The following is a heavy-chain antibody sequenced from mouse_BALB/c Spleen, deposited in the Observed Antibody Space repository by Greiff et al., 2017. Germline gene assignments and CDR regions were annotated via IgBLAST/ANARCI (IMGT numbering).Heavy chain of an antibody. CDR3: ARNNGNLYYYAMDY. CDR2: IWSGGST. D-gene: IGHD2-1*01. CDR1: GFSLTSYG. Sequence: VQLQESGPGLVQPSQSLSITCTVSGFSLTSYGVHWVRQSPGKGLEWLGVIWSGGSTDYNAAFISRLSITKDNSKSQVFFKMNSLQADDTAIYYCARNNGNLYYYAMDYWGQGTSVTVSS. J-gene: IGHJ4*01. V-gene: IGHV2-4-1*01.